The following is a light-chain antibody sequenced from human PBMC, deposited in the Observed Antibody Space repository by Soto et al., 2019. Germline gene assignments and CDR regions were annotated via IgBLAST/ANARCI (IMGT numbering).Light chain of an antibody. CDR3: QHYNSYSEA. Sequence: ESVLTQSQGTLSLSPGERATLSCRASQSVSSSSLAWYQQKPGQSPRLLIYGASSRATGIPDRFSGRGSGTDFTLTISSLQPDDFATYYCQHYNSYSEAFGQGTKV. J-gene: IGKJ1*01. CDR2: GAS. CDR1: QSVSSSS. V-gene: IGKV3-20*01.